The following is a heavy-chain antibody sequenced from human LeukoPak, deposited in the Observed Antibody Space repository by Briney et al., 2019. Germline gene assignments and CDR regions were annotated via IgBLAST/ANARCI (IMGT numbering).Heavy chain of an antibody. CDR2: IYHSGST. V-gene: IGHV4-30-2*01. CDR3: ARDGRDGYKGNAFDI. J-gene: IGHJ3*02. CDR1: GGSISSGGYY. D-gene: IGHD5-24*01. Sequence: SQTLSLTCTVSGGSISSGGYYWSWIRQPPGKGLEWIGYIYHSGSTYYNPSLKSRVTISVDRSKNQFSLKLSSVTAADTAVYYCARDGRDGYKGNAFDIWGQGTMVTVSS.